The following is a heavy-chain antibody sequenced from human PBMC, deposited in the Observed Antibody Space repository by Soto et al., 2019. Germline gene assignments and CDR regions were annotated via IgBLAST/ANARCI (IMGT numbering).Heavy chain of an antibody. CDR2: ISAYNGNT. CDR1: GYTFTSYG. Sequence: ASVKVSCKASGYTFTSYGISWVRQAPGQGLEWMGWISAYNGNTNYAQKLQGRVTMTTDTSTNTAYMELRSLRSDDTAVYYCARGGKYCTNGVCSFHGMDVWGQGTTVTVSS. V-gene: IGHV1-18*01. CDR3: ARGGKYCTNGVCSFHGMDV. J-gene: IGHJ6*02. D-gene: IGHD2-8*01.